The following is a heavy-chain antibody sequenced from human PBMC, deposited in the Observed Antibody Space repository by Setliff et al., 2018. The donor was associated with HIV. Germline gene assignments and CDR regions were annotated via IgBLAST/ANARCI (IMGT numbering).Heavy chain of an antibody. CDR1: GFTFSNYW. V-gene: IGHV3-7*04. J-gene: IGHJ6*02. CDR2: IKQDGSKA. D-gene: IGHD3-10*01. Sequence: PGGSLRLSCAASGFTFSNYWMSWVRQAPGKGLEWVADIKQDGSKAYYMDSVKGRFTIFRDNAKSSMYLQMNSLRVEDTAIYYCARKFRPGHGVDVWGQGTTVTVSS. CDR3: ARKFRPGHGVDV.